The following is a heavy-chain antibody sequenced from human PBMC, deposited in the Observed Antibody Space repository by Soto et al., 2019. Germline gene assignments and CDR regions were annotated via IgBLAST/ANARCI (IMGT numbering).Heavy chain of an antibody. V-gene: IGHV1-69*06. CDR3: ARDRSSSWYNGTFYFDS. J-gene: IGHJ4*02. CDR2: IIPAFDAT. Sequence: QVQLVQSGAELRRPGSSVKVSCTASGGTFSTYDISWARQAPGQGLEWMGGIIPAFDATKFAQKFQGRLTITADKSTGTVYMELSSLSSEDTAVYYCARDRSSSWYNGTFYFDSWGQGTLVTVSS. D-gene: IGHD2-2*01. CDR1: GGTFSTYD.